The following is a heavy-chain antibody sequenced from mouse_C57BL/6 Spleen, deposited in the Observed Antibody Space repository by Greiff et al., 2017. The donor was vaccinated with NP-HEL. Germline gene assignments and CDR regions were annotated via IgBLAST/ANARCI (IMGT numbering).Heavy chain of an antibody. CDR1: GFTFSSYG. CDR3: ATYYSTMDY. V-gene: IGHV5-6*01. Sequence: EVQVVESGGDLVKPGGSLKLSCAASGFTFSSYGMSWVRQTPDKRLEWVATISSGGSYTYYPDSVKGRFTISRDNAKNTLYLQMSSLKSEDTAMYYCATYYSTMDYWGQGTSVTVSS. CDR2: ISSGGSYT. D-gene: IGHD2-5*01. J-gene: IGHJ4*01.